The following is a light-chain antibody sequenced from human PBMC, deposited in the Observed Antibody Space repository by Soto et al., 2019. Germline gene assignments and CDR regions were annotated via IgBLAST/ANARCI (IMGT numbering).Light chain of an antibody. V-gene: IGKV3-20*01. CDR1: QSVSSSY. J-gene: IGKJ1*01. CDR2: GAS. CDR3: QQYGSSPRT. Sequence: EIVLTQSPGTLSLSPGERATLSCSASQSVSSSYLAWYQQKPGQAPRLLIYGASSRATGIPDRFSGSGSGTDCTLTISRLEPEDCAVYYCQQYGSSPRTFGQGIKVDIK.